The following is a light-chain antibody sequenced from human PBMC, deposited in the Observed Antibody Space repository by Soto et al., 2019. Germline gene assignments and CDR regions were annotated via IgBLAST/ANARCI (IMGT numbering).Light chain of an antibody. CDR2: DDS. Sequence: SYELTQPPSVSVAPGQTATLTCGGDYLGIDNVHWYQQRPGQAPKLVVYDDSGRPSGTPERFLGSKSGNTATLTVSRVAAGDEADYFCQVWDYRSLPVVFGGGTQLTVL. CDR1: YLGIDN. J-gene: IGLJ2*01. CDR3: QVWDYRSLPVV. V-gene: IGLV3-21*02.